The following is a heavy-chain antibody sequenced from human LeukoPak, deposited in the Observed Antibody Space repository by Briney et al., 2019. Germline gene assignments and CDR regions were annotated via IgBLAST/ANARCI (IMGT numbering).Heavy chain of an antibody. CDR3: ARGPGGGASGGHYFDY. V-gene: IGHV3-33*01. J-gene: IGHJ4*02. Sequence: GGSLRLSCAASGFTFTTYGMHWVRQAPGKGLEWVGVIWYDGSNKYYADSVKGRFTISRDNSKNTLYLQMNSLRAEDTAVYYCARGPGGGASGGHYFDYWGQGTLVTVSS. D-gene: IGHD1-26*01. CDR2: IWYDGSNK. CDR1: GFTFTTYG.